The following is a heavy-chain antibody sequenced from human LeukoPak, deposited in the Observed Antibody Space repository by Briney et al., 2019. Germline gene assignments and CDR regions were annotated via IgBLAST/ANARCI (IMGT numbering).Heavy chain of an antibody. Sequence: PSETLSLTCTVSGGSISSSSYYWGWIRQPPGTGLEWIGSIYYSGSTYYNPSLKSRVTISVDTSKNQFSLKLSSVTAADTAVYYCARAPDIVVVVAAIYYFDYWGQGTLVTVSS. V-gene: IGHV4-39*07. CDR2: IYYSGST. J-gene: IGHJ4*02. CDR1: GGSISSSSYY. CDR3: ARAPDIVVVVAAIYYFDY. D-gene: IGHD2-15*01.